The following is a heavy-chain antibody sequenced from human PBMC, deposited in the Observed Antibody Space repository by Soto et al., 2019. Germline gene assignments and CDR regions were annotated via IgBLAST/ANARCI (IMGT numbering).Heavy chain of an antibody. CDR1: GFTFDDYA. CDR2: ISWNSGSI. D-gene: IGHD6-19*01. V-gene: IGHV3-9*01. CDR3: AKGPMAVAGYFDY. Sequence: GGSLRLSCAASGFTFDDYAMHWVRQAPGKGLEWVSGISWNSGSIGYADSVKGRFTISRDNAKNSLYLQMNSLRAEDTALYYCAKGPMAVAGYFDYWGQGTPVTVSS. J-gene: IGHJ4*02.